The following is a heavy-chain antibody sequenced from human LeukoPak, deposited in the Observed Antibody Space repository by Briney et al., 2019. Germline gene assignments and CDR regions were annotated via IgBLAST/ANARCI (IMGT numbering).Heavy chain of an antibody. Sequence: GGSLRLTCAASGSTFSDYYMSWIRQAPGKGLEWVSYISSSSSYTNYADSLKGRFTISRDNAKNSLYLQMNSLRAEDTAVYYCTRALAALAPSDFWGQGTLVTVSS. CDR1: GSTFSDYY. CDR3: TRALAALAPSDF. CDR2: ISSSSSYT. D-gene: IGHD5-12*01. V-gene: IGHV3-11*05. J-gene: IGHJ4*02.